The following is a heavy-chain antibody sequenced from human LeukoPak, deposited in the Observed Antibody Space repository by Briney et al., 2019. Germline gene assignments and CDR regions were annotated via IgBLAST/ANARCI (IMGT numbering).Heavy chain of an antibody. J-gene: IGHJ4*02. CDR2: IYPGDSDT. V-gene: IGHV5-51*01. CDR1: GYSFTSYW. D-gene: IGHD5-18*01. CDR3: ARQGYSYGYTIDY. Sequence: GESLKISCKGSGYSFTSYWIGWVRQMPGKGPEWMGIIYPGDSDTRYSPSFQGQVTITADKSISTAYLQWSSLKASDTAMYYCARQGYSYGYTIDYWGQGTLVTVSP.